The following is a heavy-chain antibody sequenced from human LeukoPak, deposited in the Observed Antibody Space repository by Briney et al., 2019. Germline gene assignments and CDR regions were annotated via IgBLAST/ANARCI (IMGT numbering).Heavy chain of an antibody. CDR3: GRINYNGDY. Sequence: QTGGSLRLSCAASGFTFSSYWVHWVRQPPGKGLMWLSRTNEDGSYADYADSVKGRFTISRDNAKNTVYLQMNSLRTEDTAVYFCGRINYNGDYWGRGTQVTVSS. D-gene: IGHD3-10*01. V-gene: IGHV3-74*01. J-gene: IGHJ4*02. CDR2: TNEDGSYA. CDR1: GFTFSSYW.